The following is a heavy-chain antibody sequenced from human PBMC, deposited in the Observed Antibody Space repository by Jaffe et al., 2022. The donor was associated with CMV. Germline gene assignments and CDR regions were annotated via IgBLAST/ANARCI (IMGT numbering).Heavy chain of an antibody. CDR2: ISSSGAST. Sequence: EVQLLESGGGLVQPGGSLRLSCAASGFTFDSYVMTWVRQGPGKGLEWVSSISSSGASTFYADSVKGRFTISRDNSKNTVYVQMNSLRAEDTAIYYCAKAVRFGELLVWGQGTLVTVSS. CDR1: GFTFDSYV. V-gene: IGHV3-23*01. D-gene: IGHD3-10*01. CDR3: AKAVRFGELLV. J-gene: IGHJ4*02.